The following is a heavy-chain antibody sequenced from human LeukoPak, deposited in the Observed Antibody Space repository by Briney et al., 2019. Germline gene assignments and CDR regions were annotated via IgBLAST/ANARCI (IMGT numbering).Heavy chain of an antibody. D-gene: IGHD2-15*01. V-gene: IGHV1-2*06. CDR3: ARGYCSGGSCYSVENRFDP. J-gene: IGHJ5*02. CDR2: INPNSGGT. CDR1: GYTFTGYY. Sequence: ASVKVSCKAAGYTFTGYYMFWVRQAPGQGLEWMGRINPNSGGTNYAQKFQGRVTMTRDTSLSTAYMELSRLRSDDTAVYYCARGYCSGGSCYSVENRFDPWGQGTLVTVSS.